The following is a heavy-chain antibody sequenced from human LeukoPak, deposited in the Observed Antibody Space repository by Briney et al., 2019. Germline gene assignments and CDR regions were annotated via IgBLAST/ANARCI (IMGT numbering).Heavy chain of an antibody. Sequence: GGSLRLSCAASGFTFSSYAMHWVRQAPGKGLEWVAVISYDGSNKYYADSVKGRFTISRDNSKNTLYLQMNSLRAEDTAVYYCARVTAVAGTSVGVDAWGQGILVTVSS. D-gene: IGHD6-19*01. V-gene: IGHV3-30*04. J-gene: IGHJ4*02. CDR2: ISYDGSNK. CDR3: ARVTAVAGTSVGVDA. CDR1: GFTFSSYA.